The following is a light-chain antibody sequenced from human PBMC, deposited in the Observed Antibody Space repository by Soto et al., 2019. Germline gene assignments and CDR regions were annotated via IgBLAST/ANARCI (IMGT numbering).Light chain of an antibody. J-gene: IGLJ1*01. CDR2: EVT. V-gene: IGLV2-8*01. CDR3: SSYAGSTHRYL. Sequence: QSALTQPPSASGSPGQSVTISCTGANSDVGSYNFVSWYQQHPGKAPKLLIYEVTKRPSGVPDRFSGSKSGNTASLTVSGLQAEEEAVYYCSSYAGSTHRYLFGSGRKVTVL. CDR1: NSDVGSYNF.